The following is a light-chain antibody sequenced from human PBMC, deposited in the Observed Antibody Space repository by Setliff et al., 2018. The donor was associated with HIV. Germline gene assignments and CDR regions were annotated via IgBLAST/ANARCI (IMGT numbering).Light chain of an antibody. CDR3: QQSNSFPWT. V-gene: IGKV1-12*01. CDR2: GAS. J-gene: IGKJ1*01. Sequence: DIQMTQSPSSVSASVGDRVTITCRASQGIRTWLAWYQQKSGKAPKLLIFGASTLHTGVPSRFSGSGSGTDFTLTISSLQPEDFAIYYCQQSNSFPWTFGQGTKVDIK. CDR1: QGIRTW.